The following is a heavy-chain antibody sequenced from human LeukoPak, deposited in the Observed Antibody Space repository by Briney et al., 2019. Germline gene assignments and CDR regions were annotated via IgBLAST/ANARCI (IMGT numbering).Heavy chain of an antibody. J-gene: IGHJ4*02. D-gene: IGHD3-22*01. V-gene: IGHV4-34*01. Sequence: PSETLSLTCAVYGGSFSGYYWSWIRQPPGKGLERIGEINHSGSTNYNPSLKSRVPISVDTSKNQSSLKLSSVPAADTAVYYCARPPYDSSGYYDDFDYWGQGTLVTVSS. CDR3: ARPPYDSSGYYDDFDY. CDR1: GGSFSGYY. CDR2: INHSGST.